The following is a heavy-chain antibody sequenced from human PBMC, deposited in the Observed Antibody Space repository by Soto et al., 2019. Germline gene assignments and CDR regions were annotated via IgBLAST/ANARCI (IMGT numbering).Heavy chain of an antibody. J-gene: IGHJ3*02. D-gene: IGHD6-13*01. CDR3: ARISTAVSNAFDI. Sequence: AGGSLRLSCAGSGCTCIDYYMDWVRQATGKGLEWVGRSRNKAKKYTTEYAASVKGRFTISRDDSQKSLYLQMNSLKAEDTAIYYCARISTAVSNAFDIWGQGTMVTVSS. V-gene: IGHV3-72*01. CDR2: SRNKAKKYTT. CDR1: GCTCIDYY.